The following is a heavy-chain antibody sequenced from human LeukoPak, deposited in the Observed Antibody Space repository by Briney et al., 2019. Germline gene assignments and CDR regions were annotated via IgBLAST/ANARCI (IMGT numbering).Heavy chain of an antibody. J-gene: IGHJ5*02. Sequence: PSETLSLTCTVSGGSTSSYYWTWIRQPPGKGLEWIGYIYSSGRTNYNPSLKSQVTMSVDTSKNQFSLKVISVTAADTAVYYCARLSAGFNSSYWFDPWGQGTLVTVSS. CDR2: IYSSGRT. CDR3: ARLSAGFNSSYWFDP. D-gene: IGHD2/OR15-2a*01. CDR1: GGSTSSYY. V-gene: IGHV4-4*09.